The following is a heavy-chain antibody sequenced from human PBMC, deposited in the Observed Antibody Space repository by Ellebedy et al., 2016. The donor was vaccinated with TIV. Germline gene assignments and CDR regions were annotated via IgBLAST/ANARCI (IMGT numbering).Heavy chain of an antibody. Sequence: AASVKVSCKASGYTFTSYGISWVRQAPGQGLEWMGWISAYNGNTNYAQKFQGRVTITADESTSTAYMELSSLRSEDTAVYYCARGRRGSSWDLFDYWGQGTLVTVSS. J-gene: IGHJ4*02. D-gene: IGHD6-13*01. CDR2: ISAYNGNT. CDR1: GYTFTSYG. CDR3: ARGRRGSSWDLFDY. V-gene: IGHV1-18*04.